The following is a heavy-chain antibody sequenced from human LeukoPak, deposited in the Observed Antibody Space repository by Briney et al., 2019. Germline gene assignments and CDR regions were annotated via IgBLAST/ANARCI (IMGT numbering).Heavy chain of an antibody. CDR2: IGQDGSVK. D-gene: IGHD2-15*01. V-gene: IGHV3-7*01. Sequence: GGSLRLSCAASGFRFTTYWMTWVRQAPGKGLEWVGNIGQDGSVKNYADSVRGQFTISRDNTKNSVFLQMNSLRAEDTAFYYCGNQCSGGTCPEYWGRGTLVTVSS. CDR3: GNQCSGGTCPEY. J-gene: IGHJ4*02. CDR1: GFRFTTYW.